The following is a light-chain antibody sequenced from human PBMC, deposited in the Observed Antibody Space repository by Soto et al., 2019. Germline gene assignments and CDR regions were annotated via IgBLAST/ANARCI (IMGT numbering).Light chain of an antibody. CDR3: GSYADSNNYV. Sequence: QSVLPQPPSASGSPGQSVTISCTGTSSDVGGYNYVSWYQQYPGKAPKIMIYEVSKRPSGVPDRFSGSKSGNTASLTVSGLQAEDEADYYCGSYADSNNYVFGTGTKVTVL. V-gene: IGLV2-8*01. J-gene: IGLJ1*01. CDR2: EVS. CDR1: SSDVGGYNY.